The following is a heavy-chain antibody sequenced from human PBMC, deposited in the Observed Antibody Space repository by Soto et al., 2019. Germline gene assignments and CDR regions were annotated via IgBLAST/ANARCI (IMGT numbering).Heavy chain of an antibody. CDR3: ARDRGDDAHDYYYNAMDV. J-gene: IGHJ6*02. CDR1: GFTFRTYT. V-gene: IGHV3-21*01. Sequence: PGGSLRLSCISSGFTFRTYTMNWVRQAPGKGLEWVSGIRGFSPYTFYAESVRGRFAISRDNAKNSLYLQMNSLRAEDTAAYYCARDRGDDAHDYYYNAMDVWGQGTTVTVSS. D-gene: IGHD2-2*01. CDR2: IRGFSPYT.